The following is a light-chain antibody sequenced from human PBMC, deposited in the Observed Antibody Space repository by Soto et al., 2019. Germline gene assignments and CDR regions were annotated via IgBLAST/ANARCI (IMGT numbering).Light chain of an antibody. J-gene: IGLJ1*01. CDR1: SSDVGGYNY. CDR2: DVS. V-gene: IGLV2-14*01. Sequence: QSALTQPASVSGSPGQSITISCTGTSSDVGGYNYVSWYQQHPGKAPKLMIYDVSNRPSGVSNRFSGSKSGNTASLTISGRQAEDEADYYCSSYTSSSTPLWVFGTGTKLTVL. CDR3: SSYTSSSTPLWV.